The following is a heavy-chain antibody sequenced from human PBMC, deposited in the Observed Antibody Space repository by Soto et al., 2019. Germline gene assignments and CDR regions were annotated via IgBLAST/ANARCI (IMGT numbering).Heavy chain of an antibody. D-gene: IGHD3-22*01. CDR3: AKGRLVREYYYDSSGYFDY. CDR2: ISGSGGST. J-gene: IGHJ4*02. Sequence: PGGSLRLSCAASGFTFSSYAMSWVRQAPGKGLGWVSAISGSGGSTYYADSVKGRFTISRDNSKNTLYLQMNSLRAEDTAVYYCAKGRLVREYYYDSSGYFDYWGQGTLVTVSS. V-gene: IGHV3-23*01. CDR1: GFTFSSYA.